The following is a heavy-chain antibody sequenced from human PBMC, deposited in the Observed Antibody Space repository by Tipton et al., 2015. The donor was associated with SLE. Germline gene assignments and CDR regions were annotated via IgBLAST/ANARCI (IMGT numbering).Heavy chain of an antibody. D-gene: IGHD2-2*03. CDR1: GFTFRTYS. CDR3: ARMDIVVVPGAPEGENQYYGLDV. V-gene: IGHV3-23*01. J-gene: IGHJ6*02. CDR2: ISGGGGST. Sequence: GSLRLSCAASGFTFRTYSMAWVRQSPGKGLEWVSLISGGGGSTQYADSVKGRFTSSRDNSKNTLYLQMNSLRAEDTAVYYCARMDIVVVPGAPEGENQYYGLDVWGPGTAVTVSS.